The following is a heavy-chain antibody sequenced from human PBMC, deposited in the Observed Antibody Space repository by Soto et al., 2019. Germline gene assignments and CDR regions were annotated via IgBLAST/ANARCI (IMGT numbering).Heavy chain of an antibody. D-gene: IGHD6-19*01. CDR3: ARVGSSGWSPDY. V-gene: IGHV4-59*11. Sequence: SETLSLTCTVSGGSISGHYWIWIRQSPGKGLEWIGYIFYTGSTNYNPSLKSRVTLSADTSKNQFSLRLTSVTAADTAVYYCARVGSSGWSPDYWGQGTLVTVSS. J-gene: IGHJ4*02. CDR1: GGSISGHY. CDR2: IFYTGST.